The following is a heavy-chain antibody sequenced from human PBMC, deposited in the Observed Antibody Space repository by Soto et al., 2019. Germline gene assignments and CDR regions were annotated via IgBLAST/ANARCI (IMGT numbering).Heavy chain of an antibody. CDR1: GFTFSNHP. V-gene: IGHV3-21*04. CDR2: ISDDGSTI. D-gene: IGHD5-12*01. J-gene: IGHJ6*02. Sequence: GGSLRLSCAASGFTFSNHPMNWVRQAPGKGLEWVSAISDDGSTIYYADSVKGRFTISRDNAKNSLYLQMNSLRAEDTAVYYCASPIVATIYNYYYGMDVWGQGTTVTVSS. CDR3: ASPIVATIYNYYYGMDV.